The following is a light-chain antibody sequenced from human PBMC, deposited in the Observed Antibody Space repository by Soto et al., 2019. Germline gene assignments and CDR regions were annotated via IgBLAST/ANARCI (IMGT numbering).Light chain of an antibody. J-gene: IGKJ4*01. V-gene: IGKV3-20*01. CDR2: GVS. CDR3: QHYDNSPLT. CDR1: QSVSSSY. Sequence: TVLTQSPGTLSLSPGERATLSCRASQSVSSSYLAWYQQKPGQAPRLLIYGVSYRTTGIPDRFSGSGSGTDFTLTISRLEPEDFAVYYCQHYDNSPLTFGGGTKVEIK.